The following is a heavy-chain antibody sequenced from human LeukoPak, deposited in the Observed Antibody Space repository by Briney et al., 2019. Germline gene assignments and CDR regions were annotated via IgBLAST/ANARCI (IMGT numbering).Heavy chain of an antibody. D-gene: IGHD6-19*01. Sequence: GGSLTLSCEASQFTFSTHWMSWVRQAPGKGLEWVASINPDGSQKYYLDSVKGRFTISRDNTKNSLYLQMYSLRPEDTALYYCATDVSYTSAWALLHWGQGTLVTASS. CDR1: QFTFSTHW. CDR3: ATDVSYTSAWALLH. V-gene: IGHV3-7*03. J-gene: IGHJ1*01. CDR2: INPDGSQK.